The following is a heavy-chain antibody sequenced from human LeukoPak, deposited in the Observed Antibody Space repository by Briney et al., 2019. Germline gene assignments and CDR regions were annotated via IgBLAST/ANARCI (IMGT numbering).Heavy chain of an antibody. D-gene: IGHD2-15*01. Sequence: PGGSLRLSCAVSGFSFSNFVMHWVRQAHGKGMEYVSAIMPNVENRGYANSMKGRFTISRNNSKNTLFLQMGSLRAEDMSIYYCAGDRDGGFAFDIWGQGTLVTVSS. CDR2: IMPNVENR. V-gene: IGHV3-64*01. CDR1: GFSFSNFV. CDR3: AGDRDGGFAFDI. J-gene: IGHJ3*02.